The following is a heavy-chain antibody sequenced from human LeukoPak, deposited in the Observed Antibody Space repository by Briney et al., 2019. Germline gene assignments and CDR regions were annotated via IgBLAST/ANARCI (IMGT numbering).Heavy chain of an antibody. CDR3: ARHSGPYSSSWFDY. J-gene: IGHJ5*01. D-gene: IGHD6-13*01. Sequence: SETLSLTCTVTGVSISSGPYYWGWIRQPPGKGLEWIGSMYYSGDTYYKPSLQSRVTISGDPSKNQFSLKLSSVTAADTAVYYCARHSGPYSSSWFDYWGQGTLVTASS. CDR1: GVSISSGPYY. V-gene: IGHV4-39*01. CDR2: MYYSGDT.